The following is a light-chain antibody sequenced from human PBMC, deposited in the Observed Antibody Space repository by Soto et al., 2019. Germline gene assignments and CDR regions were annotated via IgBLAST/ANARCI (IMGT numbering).Light chain of an antibody. CDR1: QSVRTY. J-gene: IGKJ5*01. V-gene: IGKV3-11*01. CDR3: QQRTNWPSST. Sequence: EVVLTQSPATLSLSPGERATLSCRASQSVRTYLAWYQQKPGQVPRLLIHDASSRATGIPDRFSGSGSGTDFTLTISSLEPEEFAVYYCQQRTNWPSSTFGQGTRLE. CDR2: DAS.